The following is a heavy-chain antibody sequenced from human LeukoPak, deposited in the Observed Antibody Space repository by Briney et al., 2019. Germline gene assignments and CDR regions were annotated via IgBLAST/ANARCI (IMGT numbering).Heavy chain of an antibody. CDR1: GYTFTNYY. J-gene: IGHJ3*02. Sequence: ASVKVSCKASGYTFTNYYVHWVRQAPGQGPEWMGWINPKSGDTNYAQKFQGRVTMTRDTSITTAYMELRLTSDDTAVYYCARSLLRIAVAGIGGDGSDIWGQGTMITVSS. CDR2: INPKSGDT. D-gene: IGHD6-19*01. CDR3: ARSLLRIAVAGIGGDGSDI. V-gene: IGHV1-2*02.